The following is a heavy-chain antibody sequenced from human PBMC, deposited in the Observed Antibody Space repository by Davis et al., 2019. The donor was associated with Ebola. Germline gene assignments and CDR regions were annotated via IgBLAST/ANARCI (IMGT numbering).Heavy chain of an antibody. CDR1: GFTFSSYW. V-gene: IGHV3-20*04. CDR3: AREVAAAGTRYFDY. D-gene: IGHD6-13*01. Sequence: GESLKISCAASGFTFSSYWMHWVRQAPGKGLEWVSGINWNGASTGYADSVKGRFTISRDNAKNSLYLQMNSLRAEDTALYYCAREVAAAGTRYFDYWGQGTLVTVPS. CDR2: INWNGAST. J-gene: IGHJ4*02.